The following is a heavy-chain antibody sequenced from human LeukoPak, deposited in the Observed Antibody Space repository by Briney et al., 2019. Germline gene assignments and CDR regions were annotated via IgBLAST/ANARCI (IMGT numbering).Heavy chain of an antibody. V-gene: IGHV1-3*03. D-gene: IGHD3-10*01. CDR2: INGENGNT. J-gene: IGHJ4*02. CDR1: GYIFSDYT. CDR3: AREVSSVGANYFDY. Sequence: GESLKVSCKASGYIFSDYTMHWVRQAPGQRLEWMGWINGENGNTKYSQELRGRVTFTRDSSATTVYMELSSLRSEDVAVYYCAREVSSVGANYFDYWGQGTLVTVSS.